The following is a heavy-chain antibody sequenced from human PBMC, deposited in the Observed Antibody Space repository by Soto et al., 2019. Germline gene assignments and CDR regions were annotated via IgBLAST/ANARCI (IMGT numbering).Heavy chain of an antibody. V-gene: IGHV1-18*04. CDR1: GDTLTGYY. D-gene: IGHD3-9*01. CDR2: ISAYNGNT. Sequence: ASVKASCKACGDTLTGYYMHWVRQAPGQGLEWMGWISAYNGNTNYAQKFQDRGIMTADRFTSTAYMELRSLTSDDTAVYYCARGLLRYFDWLLLLDYWGQGTLVTVSS. CDR3: ARGLLRYFDWLLLLDY. J-gene: IGHJ4*02.